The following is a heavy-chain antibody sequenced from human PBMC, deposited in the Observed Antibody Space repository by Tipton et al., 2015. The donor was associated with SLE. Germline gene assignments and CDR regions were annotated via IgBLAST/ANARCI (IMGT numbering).Heavy chain of an antibody. CDR3: ARRCTYYDSWSGYTLENSCFAY. D-gene: IGHD3-3*01. V-gene: IGHV4-61*02. J-gene: IGHJ4*02. Sequence: TLSLTCTVSGGSISSGSYYWTWVRQPAGKRLEWIGRMYTSGSTTYNPSLQSRVTISVDTSKNQFSLKLNSVTAADTAVYYCARRCTYYDSWSGYTLENSCFAYWGQGILVTVSS. CDR2: MYTSGST. CDR1: GGSISSGSYY.